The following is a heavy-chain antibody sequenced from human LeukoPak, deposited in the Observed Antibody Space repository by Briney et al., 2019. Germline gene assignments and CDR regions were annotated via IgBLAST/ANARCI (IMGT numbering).Heavy chain of an antibody. Sequence: GGSLRLSCAASGFTFDDNGMGWVRHAPGKGLEWVSGINWNGGSTGYADSVKGRFTISRDNAKNSLYLQMNSLRAEDTALYYCARDHPEYSSSSEAFDIWGQGTMVTVSS. J-gene: IGHJ3*02. V-gene: IGHV3-20*04. CDR2: INWNGGST. D-gene: IGHD6-6*01. CDR1: GFTFDDNG. CDR3: ARDHPEYSSSSEAFDI.